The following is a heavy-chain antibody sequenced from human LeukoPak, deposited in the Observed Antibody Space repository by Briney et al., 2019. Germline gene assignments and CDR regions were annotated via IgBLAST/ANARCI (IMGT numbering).Heavy chain of an antibody. CDR2: ISYDGSNK. CDR1: GFTFSSYA. Sequence: GGSLRLSCAASGFTFSSYAMHWVRQAPGKGLEWAAVISYDGSNKYYADSVKGRFTISRDNSKNTLYLRMNSLRAEDTAVYYCARGTGPAGSSGYYYYYYGMDVWGQGTTVTVSS. D-gene: IGHD3-22*01. V-gene: IGHV3-30-3*01. J-gene: IGHJ6*02. CDR3: ARGTGPAGSSGYYYYYYGMDV.